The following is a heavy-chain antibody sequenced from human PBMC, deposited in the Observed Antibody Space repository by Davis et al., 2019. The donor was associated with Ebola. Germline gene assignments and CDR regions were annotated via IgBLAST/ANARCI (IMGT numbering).Heavy chain of an antibody. CDR3: TTLDILTAYVPYAMDV. J-gene: IGHJ6*02. D-gene: IGHD3-9*01. CDR1: GYSFSDYY. V-gene: IGHV1-69-2*01. CDR2: VDPKAGKT. Sequence: ASVKVSCKGSGYSFSDYYIHWVQGAPGKGLEWVGLVDPKAGKTVYAEKFQDRVTITADRSTDTVYMELSSLRFEDAAVYYCTTLDILTAYVPYAMDVWGQGTMVTVS.